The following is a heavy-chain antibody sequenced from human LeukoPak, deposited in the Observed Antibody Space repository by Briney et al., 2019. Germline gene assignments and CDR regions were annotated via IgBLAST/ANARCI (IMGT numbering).Heavy chain of an antibody. J-gene: IGHJ4*02. Sequence: GASVKVSCKASGGTFSSYAISWVRQAPGQGLEWMGRIIPILGIANYAQKFQGRVTITADKSTSTAYMELSSLRSEDTAVYYCARGSSPGDYFDYWGQGTLVTVYS. CDR3: ARGSSPGDYFDY. CDR2: IIPILGIA. CDR1: GGTFSSYA. V-gene: IGHV1-69*04. D-gene: IGHD1-26*01.